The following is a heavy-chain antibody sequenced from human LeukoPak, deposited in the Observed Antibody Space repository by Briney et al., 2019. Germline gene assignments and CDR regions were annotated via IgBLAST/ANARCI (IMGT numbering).Heavy chain of an antibody. J-gene: IGHJ3*02. CDR1: GFTLSTYA. CDR2: TSSSDAGT. Sequence: GGSLRLSCAASGFTLSTYAMSWVRQTPGKGLEWVAATSSSDAGTYHADSVRGRFTISRDNSKNTLYLQMNSLRAEDAAVYYCATHSSRWYDHDAFDIWGQGTMVTVSS. D-gene: IGHD6-19*01. V-gene: IGHV3-23*01. CDR3: ATHSSRWYDHDAFDI.